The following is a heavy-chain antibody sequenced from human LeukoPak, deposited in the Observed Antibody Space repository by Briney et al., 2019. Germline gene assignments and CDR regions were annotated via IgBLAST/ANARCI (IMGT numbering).Heavy chain of an antibody. CDR1: GFTFSSYA. CDR2: ISGSGGST. D-gene: IGHD4-23*01. Sequence: GGSLRLSCAASGFTFSSYAMSWVRQAPGKGLEWVSAISGSGGSTYYADSVKGRFTISRGNSKNTLYLQMNSLRAEDTAVYYCAKLNSVGYYFDYWGQGTLVTVSS. V-gene: IGHV3-23*01. J-gene: IGHJ4*02. CDR3: AKLNSVGYYFDY.